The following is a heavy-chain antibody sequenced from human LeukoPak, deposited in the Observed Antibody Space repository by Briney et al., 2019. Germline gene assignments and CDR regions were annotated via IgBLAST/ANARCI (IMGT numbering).Heavy chain of an antibody. CDR2: ISSSSSTI. CDR3: ARDRYYVFWSGYSGESDAFDI. CDR1: GFTFSSYA. D-gene: IGHD3-3*01. Sequence: GGSLRLSCAASGFTFSSYAMSWVRQAPGKGLQWVSYISSSSSTIYYADSVKGRFTISRDNAKNSLYLQMNSLRAEDTAVYFCARDRYYVFWSGYSGESDAFDIWGQGTMVTVSS. J-gene: IGHJ3*02. V-gene: IGHV3-48*01.